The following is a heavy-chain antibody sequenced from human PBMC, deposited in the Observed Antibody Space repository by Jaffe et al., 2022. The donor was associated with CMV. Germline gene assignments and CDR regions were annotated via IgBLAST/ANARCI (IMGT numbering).Heavy chain of an antibody. D-gene: IGHD3-22*01. CDR3: ARGQGYYDSSGQSGNNWFDP. Sequence: QVQLQQWGAGLLKPSETLSLTCAVYGGSFSGYYWSWIRQPPGKGLEWIGEINHSGSTNYNPSLKSRVTISVDTSKNQFSLKLSSVTAADTAVYYCARGQGYYDSSGQSGNNWFDPWGQGTLVTVSS. CDR1: GGSFSGYY. V-gene: IGHV4-34*01. J-gene: IGHJ5*02. CDR2: INHSGST.